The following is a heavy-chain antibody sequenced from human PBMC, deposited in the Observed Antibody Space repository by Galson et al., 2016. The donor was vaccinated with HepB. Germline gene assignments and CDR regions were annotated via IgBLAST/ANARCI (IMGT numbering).Heavy chain of an antibody. D-gene: IGHD2-15*01. CDR1: GYTFTRYY. J-gene: IGHJ6*02. Sequence: SVKVSCKASGYTFTRYYIHWVRQAPRQGLEWMGIINVSGGGTSYTQKFQDRVTMTRDTSTSTVYMEVSSLSSDDTAVYYCARGGCSGGSCYPLGGMDVWGQGTTVTVSS. CDR2: INVSGGGT. V-gene: IGHV1-46*01. CDR3: ARGGCSGGSCYPLGGMDV.